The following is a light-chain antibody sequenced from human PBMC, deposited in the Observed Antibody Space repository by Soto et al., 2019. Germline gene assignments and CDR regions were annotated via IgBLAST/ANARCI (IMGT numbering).Light chain of an antibody. Sequence: DLPMTQSPSSLSASVGDTVTITCRASQSISHYLSWYQQKPGKAPKLLIYAAYTLQSGVPSRFSGSGSGTDFTLTISSLQPEDFATYSCQQSYDMPWTFGRGTKVEIK. J-gene: IGKJ1*01. CDR1: QSISHY. CDR3: QQSYDMPWT. V-gene: IGKV1-39*01. CDR2: AAY.